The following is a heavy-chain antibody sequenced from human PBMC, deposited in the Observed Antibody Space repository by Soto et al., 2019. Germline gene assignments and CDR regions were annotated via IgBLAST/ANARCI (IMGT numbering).Heavy chain of an antibody. J-gene: IGHJ4*02. Sequence: GGSLRLSCTASGFTFSNAWMNWVRQSPGKGLEWVGRIKSKTDGGTTDYAAPEKGRFTVSRDDSNHTLFLQMDGPNTETTALYYCSFGLLGPAPNYWGQGTLVTVSS. CDR3: SFGLLGPAPNY. CDR1: GFTFSNAW. CDR2: IKSKTDGGTT. D-gene: IGHD1-26*01. V-gene: IGHV3-15*07.